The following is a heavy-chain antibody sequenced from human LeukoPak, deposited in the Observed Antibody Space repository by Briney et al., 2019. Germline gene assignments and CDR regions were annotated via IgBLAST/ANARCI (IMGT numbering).Heavy chain of an antibody. CDR3: ARGTLTVVGTTHEYWYFDL. CDR2: IYYSGST. D-gene: IGHD1-26*01. J-gene: IGHJ2*01. CDR1: GASISSYY. V-gene: IGHV4-59*01. Sequence: SETLSLTCTVSGASISSYYWTWIRQPPGKGLEWIGHIYYSGSTNSNPSLKSRVTISADTSKNQFSLKVSSVTAADTAVYYCARGTLTVVGTTHEYWYFDLWGRGTLVTVSS.